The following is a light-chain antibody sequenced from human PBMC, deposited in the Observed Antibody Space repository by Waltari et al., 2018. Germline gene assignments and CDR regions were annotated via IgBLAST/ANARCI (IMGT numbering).Light chain of an antibody. Sequence: DIQMTQSPSSLSASVGDRVSITCRASQTINKYLNWYQQKPGETPKLLIYAASSLQSWVPSRFSGSGSGTDFTLTISSLQHEDFATYYCQHSYNPPLSFGGGTKVEVK. J-gene: IGKJ4*01. V-gene: IGKV1-39*01. CDR1: QTINKY. CDR2: AAS. CDR3: QHSYNPPLS.